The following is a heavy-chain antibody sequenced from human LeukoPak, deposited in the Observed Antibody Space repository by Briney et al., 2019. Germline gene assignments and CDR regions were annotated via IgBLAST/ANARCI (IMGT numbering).Heavy chain of an antibody. V-gene: IGHV3-21*01. Sequence: TGGSLRLSCAASGFTFSSYSMNWVRQAPGKGLEWVSSISSSSSYIHYADSVKGRFTISRDNAKNSLYLQMNSLRAEDTAVYYCARDTNPRVKGITMISSPNPPGYWGQGTLVTVSS. CDR3: ARDTNPRVKGITMISSPNPPGY. CDR1: GFTFSSYS. CDR2: ISSSSSYI. D-gene: IGHD3-22*01. J-gene: IGHJ4*02.